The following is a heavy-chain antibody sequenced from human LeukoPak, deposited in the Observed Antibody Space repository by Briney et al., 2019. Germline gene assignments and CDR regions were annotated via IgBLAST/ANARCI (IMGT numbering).Heavy chain of an antibody. D-gene: IGHD1-26*01. J-gene: IGHJ4*02. V-gene: IGHV3-7*01. CDR3: ARVGKNGWDFDH. Sequence: GGSLRLSCAASGFTFSAYWMTWVRQAPGKGLAWVANIIEGGDVKYYVDSVKGRCTISRDNTKNSLYLQMTSLRVDDTAVYYCARVGKNGWDFDHWGQGTLVTVSS. CDR2: IIEGGDVK. CDR1: GFTFSAYW.